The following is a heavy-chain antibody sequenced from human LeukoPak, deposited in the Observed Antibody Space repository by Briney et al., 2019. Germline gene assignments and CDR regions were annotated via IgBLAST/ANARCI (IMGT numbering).Heavy chain of an antibody. CDR2: ISGSGGST. V-gene: IGHV3-23*01. CDR3: AKDRDSGYCGGDCYLHSDAFDI. Sequence: PGGSLRLSCAASGFTVSSNYMSWVRQAPGKGLEWVSAISGSGGSTYYADSVKGRFTISRDNSKNTLYLQMNSLRAEDTAVYYCAKDRDSGYCGGDCYLHSDAFDIWGQGTMVTVSS. CDR1: GFTVSSNY. D-gene: IGHD2-21*02. J-gene: IGHJ3*02.